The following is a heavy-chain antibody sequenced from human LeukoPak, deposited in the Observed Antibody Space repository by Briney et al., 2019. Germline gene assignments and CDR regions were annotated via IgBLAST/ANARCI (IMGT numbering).Heavy chain of an antibody. CDR3: TTAHLTTLINYFDS. J-gene: IGHJ4*02. V-gene: IGHV3-11*04. Sequence: GGSLRLSCAASGFTFSDYYMSWIRQAPGKGLEWVSYISSSGSTIYYADSVKGRFTISRDNAKNSLYLQMNSLRAEDTAVYYCTTAHLTTLINYFDSWGQGTLVTVSS. CDR2: ISSSGSTI. D-gene: IGHD4-11*01. CDR1: GFTFSDYY.